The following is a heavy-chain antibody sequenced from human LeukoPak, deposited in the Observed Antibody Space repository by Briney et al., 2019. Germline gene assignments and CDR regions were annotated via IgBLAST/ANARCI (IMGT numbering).Heavy chain of an antibody. Sequence: SETLSLTCTVSGGSISSYYWSWIRQPAGKGLEWIGRIYTSGSTNYNPSLKSRVTMSEDTSKNQFSLKLSSVTAADTAVYYCARSPSNIATKHDNAFDIWGQGTMVTVSS. V-gene: IGHV4-4*07. D-gene: IGHD6-13*01. CDR1: GGSISSYY. CDR3: ARSPSNIATKHDNAFDI. J-gene: IGHJ3*02. CDR2: IYTSGST.